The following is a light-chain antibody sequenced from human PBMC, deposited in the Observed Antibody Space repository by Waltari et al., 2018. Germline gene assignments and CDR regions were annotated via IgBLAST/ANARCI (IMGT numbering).Light chain of an antibody. J-gene: IGKJ4*01. CDR3: LQATQFPLT. Sequence: DIVMTQTPLSSPVTLGQPASIPCRSSQSLVHRAGNTSLRWYHQRPGQPPRPLIYKIPNRYSGVPDRFSGSGAGTEFTQKISRVEAEDVEVYFCLQATQFPLTFGGGTKLEIK. CDR1: QSLVHRAGNTS. V-gene: IGKV2-24*01. CDR2: KIP.